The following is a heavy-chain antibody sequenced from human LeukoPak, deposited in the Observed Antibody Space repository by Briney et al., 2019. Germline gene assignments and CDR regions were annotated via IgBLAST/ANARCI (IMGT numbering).Heavy chain of an antibody. J-gene: IGHJ5*02. CDR2: IYYSGST. CDR3: ARDNIVVVTASPMFDP. V-gene: IGHV4-39*07. CDR1: GGSISSSSYY. D-gene: IGHD2-21*02. Sequence: KPSETLSLTCTVSGGSISSSSYYWGWIRQPPGKGLEWIGTIYYSGSTNYNPSLKSRVTMSVDTSKNQFSLKLSSVTAADTAVYYCARDNIVVVTASPMFDPWGQGTLVTVSS.